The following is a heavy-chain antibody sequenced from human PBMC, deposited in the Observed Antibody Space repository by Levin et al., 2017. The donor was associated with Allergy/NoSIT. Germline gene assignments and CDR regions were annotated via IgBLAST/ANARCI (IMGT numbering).Heavy chain of an antibody. V-gene: IGHV1-46*03. CDR1: GYSFMSYY. Sequence: EASVKVSCKASGYSFMSYYMHWVRQAPGQGLEWMGIINPSAGSTTYAQKFQGRVIMTRDTSTSTFYMELSSLRSEDTAVYYCAREGGNIVVVPTADHYSYMDVWGKGTTVTVSS. J-gene: IGHJ6*03. CDR3: AREGGNIVVVPTADHYSYMDV. D-gene: IGHD2-2*01. CDR2: INPSAGST.